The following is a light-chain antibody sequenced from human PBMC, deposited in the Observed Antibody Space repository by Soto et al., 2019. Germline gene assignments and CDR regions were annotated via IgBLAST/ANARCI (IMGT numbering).Light chain of an antibody. V-gene: IGKV4-1*01. CDR3: QHYYSLPQT. J-gene: IGKJ2*01. CDR1: QSVSYSTNNKHY. Sequence: DIVMTQSPDSLAVSLGERATINCKSSQSVSYSTNNKHYLAWYQQKPGQPPKLLIYWASTRESGVPDRFSGSGSGTDFTLTISSLQAEDVAVYYCQHYYSLPQTFGQGTKLEIK. CDR2: WAS.